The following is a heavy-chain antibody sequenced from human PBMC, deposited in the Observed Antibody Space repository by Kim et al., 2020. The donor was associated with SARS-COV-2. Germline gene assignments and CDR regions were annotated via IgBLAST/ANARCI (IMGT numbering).Heavy chain of an antibody. CDR3: AKGGFDVLTGLGYYAMDV. Sequence: GGSLRLSCAGSGFTFSNYAMSWVRQAPGKGLEWVSVIYIDVSSTDYANSVKGRFTISRDNSKNTLFLQMNSLRAEDTAVYYCAKGGFDVLTGLGYYAMDVWGQGTTVTVSS. V-gene: IGHV3-23*03. D-gene: IGHD3-9*01. J-gene: IGHJ6*02. CDR1: GFTFSNYA. CDR2: IYIDVSST.